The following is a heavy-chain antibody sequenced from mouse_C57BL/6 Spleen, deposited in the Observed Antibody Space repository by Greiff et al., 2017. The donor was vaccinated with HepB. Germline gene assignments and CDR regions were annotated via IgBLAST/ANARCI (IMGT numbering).Heavy chain of an antibody. CDR1: GFTFSSYT. V-gene: IGHV5-9*01. CDR2: ISGGGGNT. D-gene: IGHD1-1*01. CDR3: ARHRGYGSSYNRYFEV. Sequence: EVMLVESGGGLVKPGGSLKLSCAASGFTFSSYTMSWVRQTPEKRLEWVATISGGGGNTYYPDSVKGRFTISRDNAKNTLYLQMSSLRSEDTAMYYCARHRGYGSSYNRYFEVWGTGTTVTVAS. J-gene: IGHJ1*03.